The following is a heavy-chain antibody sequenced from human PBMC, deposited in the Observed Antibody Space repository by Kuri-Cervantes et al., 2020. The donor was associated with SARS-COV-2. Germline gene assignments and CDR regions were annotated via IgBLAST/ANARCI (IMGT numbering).Heavy chain of an antibody. V-gene: IGHV3-48*01. J-gene: IGHJ4*02. D-gene: IGHD6-6*01. CDR3: ARVPRSSSQTY. Sequence: GESLKISCAASGFTFSSYSMNWVRQAPGKGLEWVSYISSSSTIYYADSVKGRFTISRDNAKNSLYLQMNSLRAEDTAVYYCARVPRSSSQTYWGQGTLVTVSS. CDR2: ISSSSTI. CDR1: GFTFSSYS.